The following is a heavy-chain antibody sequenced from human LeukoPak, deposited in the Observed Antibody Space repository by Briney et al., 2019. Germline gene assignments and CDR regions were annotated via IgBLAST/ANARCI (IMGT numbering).Heavy chain of an antibody. V-gene: IGHV6-1*01. D-gene: IGHD6-13*01. CDR2: TYYRSKWYN. Sequence: SQTLSLTCAISGDSVSSNSAAWNWIRQSPSRGLEWLGRTYYRSKWYNDYAVSVKGRIVINPDTSKNQFSLQLNSVTPEDTAVYYCARAKGRSPLFDYWGQGTLVTVSS. J-gene: IGHJ4*02. CDR3: ARAKGRSPLFDY. CDR1: GDSVSSNSAA.